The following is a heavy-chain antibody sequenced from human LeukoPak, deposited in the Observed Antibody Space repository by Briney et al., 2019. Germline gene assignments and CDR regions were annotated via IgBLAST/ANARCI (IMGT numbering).Heavy chain of an antibody. D-gene: IGHD6-13*01. J-gene: IGHJ6*02. CDR1: GYTFTSYG. Sequence: ASVNVSCKASGYTFTSYGISWVRQAPGQGLEWMGWISAYNGNTNYAQKLQGRVTMTTDTSTSTAYMELRSLRSDDTAVYYCARGMGKGAAAGPYYYYGMDVWGQGTTVTVSS. CDR2: ISAYNGNT. V-gene: IGHV1-18*01. CDR3: ARGMGKGAAAGPYYYYGMDV.